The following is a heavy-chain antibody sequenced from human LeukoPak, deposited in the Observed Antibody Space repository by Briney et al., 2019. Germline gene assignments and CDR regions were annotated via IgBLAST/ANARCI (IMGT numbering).Heavy chain of an antibody. V-gene: IGHV1-69*13. Sequence: ASVTVSCKASGGTFSSYAISWVRQAPGQGLEWMGGIIPIFGTANYAQKFQGRVTITADESTSTAYMELSSLRSEDTAVYYCARELYSSSKPYYYCYGMDVWGQGTTVTVSS. CDR3: ARELYSSSKPYYYCYGMDV. J-gene: IGHJ6*02. CDR2: IIPIFGTA. D-gene: IGHD6-6*01. CDR1: GGTFSSYA.